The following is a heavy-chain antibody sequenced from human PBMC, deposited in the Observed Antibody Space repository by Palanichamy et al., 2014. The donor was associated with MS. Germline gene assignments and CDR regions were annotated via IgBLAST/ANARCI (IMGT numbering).Heavy chain of an antibody. D-gene: IGHD6-19*01. CDR3: ARRSYSSGWFFDY. Sequence: EVQLVESGGGLVQPGGSLRLSCAASGFTFSSYEMNWVRQAPGKGLEWVSYISSSGSTIYYADSVKGRFTISRDNAKNSLYLQMNSLRVEDTAVYYCARRSYSSGWFFDYRGQGTLVTVSS. J-gene: IGHJ4*02. CDR2: ISSSGSTI. CDR1: GFTFSSYE. V-gene: IGHV3-48*03.